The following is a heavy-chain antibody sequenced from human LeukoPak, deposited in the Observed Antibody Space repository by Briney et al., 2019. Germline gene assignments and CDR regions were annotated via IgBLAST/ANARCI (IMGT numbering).Heavy chain of an antibody. D-gene: IGHD3-16*01. CDR2: IYYSGTT. CDR3: AKGRASHEY. V-gene: IGHV4-59*01. J-gene: IGHJ4*02. CDR1: GASISSYY. Sequence: SETLSLNCTVSGASISSYYWSWIRQPTGKGLEWIGSIYYSGTTNYNPSLKSRVTISIDTSKNQFSLELTSVTAADTAVFYCAKGRASHEYWGQGILVTVSS.